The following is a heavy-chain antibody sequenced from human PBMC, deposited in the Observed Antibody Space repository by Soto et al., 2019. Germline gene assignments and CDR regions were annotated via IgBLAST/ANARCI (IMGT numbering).Heavy chain of an antibody. J-gene: IGHJ4*02. V-gene: IGHV4-59*08. CDR1: GGSLSPNY. Sequence: QVQLQESGPGLVKPSETLSLTCSVSGGSLSPNYWSWIRQPPGKGLEWIGYIYFAGTTTSNPSLKGRVTISLDASKNQFSLRVTSVTAADTGVYYCARLGAYFQALDSWGQGTLVTVSS. D-gene: IGHD3-16*01. CDR3: ARLGAYFQALDS. CDR2: IYFAGTT.